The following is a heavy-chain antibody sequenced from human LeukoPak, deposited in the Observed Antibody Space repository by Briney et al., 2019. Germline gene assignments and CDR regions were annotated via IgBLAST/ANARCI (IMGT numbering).Heavy chain of an antibody. Sequence: PGGSLRLSCAASGFTFNSHAMSWVRQAPGKGLEWVSAISASGDGIYYTDSVKGRFTMSRDNSKDTLYLQMNSLRADDTAVYYCAKTPGGAAGNRVFDHWGQGALVTVSS. CDR2: ISASGDGI. CDR1: GFTFNSHA. V-gene: IGHV3-23*01. CDR3: AKTPGGAAGNRVFDH. D-gene: IGHD6-13*01. J-gene: IGHJ4*02.